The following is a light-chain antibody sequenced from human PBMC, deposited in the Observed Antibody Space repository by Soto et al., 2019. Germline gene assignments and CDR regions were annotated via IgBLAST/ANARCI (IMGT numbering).Light chain of an antibody. CDR3: QSYDSSLSGYV. J-gene: IGLJ1*01. CDR2: ANS. CDR1: SSNIGAGYD. V-gene: IGLV1-40*01. Sequence: QSVLTQPPPVSGAPGQRVTVSCTGSSSNIGAGYDVHWYQKLPGTAPKLLIYANSDRPSGVPDRFSGSKSGTSASLAITGLQAEDEADYYCQSYDSSLSGYVFGTGTKVTVL.